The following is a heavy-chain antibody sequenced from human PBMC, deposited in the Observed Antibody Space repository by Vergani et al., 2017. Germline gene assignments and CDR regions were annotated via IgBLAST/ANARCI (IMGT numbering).Heavy chain of an antibody. V-gene: IGHV4-34*01. CDR1: GGSLSGYY. D-gene: IGHD2/OR15-2a*01. CDR2: INHSGTI. CDR3: ARRAERCVTLLRNYFDV. J-gene: IGHJ3*01. Sequence: QVQLQQWGPGLLKPSETLSLTCAVYGGSLSGYYWSWIRLAPGKGLEWIGVINHSGTINYNPTLKSPFNVSIDTSRDHFSLKLRSVSAAATAVYFCARRAERCVTLLRNYFDVWGQGTFVTVSP.